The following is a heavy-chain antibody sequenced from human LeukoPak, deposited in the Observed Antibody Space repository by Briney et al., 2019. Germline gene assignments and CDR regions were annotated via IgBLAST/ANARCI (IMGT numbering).Heavy chain of an antibody. D-gene: IGHD4-11*01. CDR3: AREYSNYVPLDY. Sequence: GGSLRLSCAASGFTFSSYAMHWVRQAPGKGLEWVAVISYVGSNKYYADSVKGRFTISRDNSKNTLYLQMNSLRAEDTAVYYCAREYSNYVPLDYWGQGTLVTVSS. CDR2: ISYVGSNK. J-gene: IGHJ4*02. V-gene: IGHV3-30-3*01. CDR1: GFTFSSYA.